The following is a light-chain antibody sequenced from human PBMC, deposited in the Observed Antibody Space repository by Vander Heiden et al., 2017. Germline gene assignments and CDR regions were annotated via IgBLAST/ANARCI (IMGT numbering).Light chain of an antibody. Sequence: QSALTQPPSVFGSPGQSVTTSCTATSSDVGNYNRVSRYQQPPGTAPKLMISEVSKRPSGVPDRFSGSKSGNTASLTISGLQAEDEADYYCSSHTGSGIYVFGTGTKVTVL. CDR2: EVS. J-gene: IGLJ1*01. CDR1: SSDVGNYNR. V-gene: IGLV2-18*02. CDR3: SSHTGSGIYV.